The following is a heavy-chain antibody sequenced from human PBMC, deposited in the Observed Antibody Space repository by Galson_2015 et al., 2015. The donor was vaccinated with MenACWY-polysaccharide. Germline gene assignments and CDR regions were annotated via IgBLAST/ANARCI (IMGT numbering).Heavy chain of an antibody. Sequence: ETLSLTCTVSGGSISSSSYYWGWIRQPPGKGPEWIGSMYYSGSTYYNPSLKTRVTMSVDTSKNQFSLKLSSVTAADAAVYYCARHQSRGTGDFDHSGQGTPVTVSS. CDR3: ARHQSRGTGDFDH. D-gene: IGHD7-27*01. V-gene: IGHV4-39*01. J-gene: IGHJ4*02. CDR2: MYYSGST. CDR1: GGSISSSSYY.